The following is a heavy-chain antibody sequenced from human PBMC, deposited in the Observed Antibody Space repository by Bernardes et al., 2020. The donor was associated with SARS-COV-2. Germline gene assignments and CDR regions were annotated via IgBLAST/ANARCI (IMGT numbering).Heavy chain of an antibody. D-gene: IGHD2-15*01. V-gene: IGHV3-11*01. CDR3: AREGQDIVVVVAATHFDY. CDR1: GFTFSDYY. J-gene: IGHJ4*02. CDR2: ISSSGSTI. Sequence: GGSLRLSCAASGFTFSDYYMSWIRQAPGKGLEWVSYISSSGSTIYYADSVKGRFTISRDNAKNSLYLQMNSLRAEDTAVYYCAREGQDIVVVVAATHFDYWGQGTLVTVSS.